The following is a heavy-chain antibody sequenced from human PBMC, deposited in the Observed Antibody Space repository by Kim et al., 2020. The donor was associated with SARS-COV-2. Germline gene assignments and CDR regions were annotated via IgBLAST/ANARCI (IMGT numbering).Heavy chain of an antibody. Sequence: GGSLRLSCAASGFTFSSYSMCWVRQAPGKGLEWVSYITSSSSAIYYADSVKGRFTISRDNAKNSLYLQMNSLRDEDTAVYYCASRGIAAAGNRALDYWGQGTLVTVSS. J-gene: IGHJ4*02. CDR3: ASRGIAAAGNRALDY. CDR2: ITSSSSAI. CDR1: GFTFSSYS. V-gene: IGHV3-48*02. D-gene: IGHD6-13*01.